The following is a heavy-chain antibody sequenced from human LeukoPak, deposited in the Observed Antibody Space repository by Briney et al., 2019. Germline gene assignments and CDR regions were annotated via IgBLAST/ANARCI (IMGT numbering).Heavy chain of an antibody. CDR2: ISGSGGST. V-gene: IGHV3-23*01. Sequence: GGSLRLSCAASGFTFSSYAMSWVRQAPGKGLEWVSAISGSGGSTYYADSVKGRFTISRDNSKNTLYLQMNSLRAEDTAVYYCARDKIFAHDYYYYGMDVWGQGTTVTVSS. CDR3: ARDKIFAHDYYYYGMDV. CDR1: GFTFSSYA. J-gene: IGHJ6*02.